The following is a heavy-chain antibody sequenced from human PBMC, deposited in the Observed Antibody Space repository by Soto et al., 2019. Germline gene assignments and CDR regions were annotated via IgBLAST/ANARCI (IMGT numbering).Heavy chain of an antibody. CDR3: ARINDSSGYSYRRLDY. Sequence: PSETLSLTCTVSGGSISSGDYYWSWIRQPPGKGLEWIGYIYYSGSTYYDPSLKSRVTISVDTSKNQFSLKLSSVIAADTAVYYCARINDSSGYSYRRLDYWGQGTLVTVSS. V-gene: IGHV4-30-4*01. CDR1: GGSISSGDYY. CDR2: IYYSGST. J-gene: IGHJ4*02. D-gene: IGHD3-22*01.